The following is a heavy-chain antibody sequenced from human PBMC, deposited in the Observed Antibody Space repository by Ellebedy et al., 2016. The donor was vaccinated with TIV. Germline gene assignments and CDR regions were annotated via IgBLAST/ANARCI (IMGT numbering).Heavy chain of an antibody. Sequence: GESLKISCAASGFTFSSYSMNWVRQAPGKGLEWVSSISSSSSYIYYADSVKGRFTISRDNAKNSLYLQMNSLRAEDTAVYYCARDADYSFVAAVAEVWGQGTTVTVSS. CDR3: ARDADYSFVAAVAEV. CDR2: ISSSSSYI. D-gene: IGHD4-11*01. V-gene: IGHV3-21*01. J-gene: IGHJ6*02. CDR1: GFTFSSYS.